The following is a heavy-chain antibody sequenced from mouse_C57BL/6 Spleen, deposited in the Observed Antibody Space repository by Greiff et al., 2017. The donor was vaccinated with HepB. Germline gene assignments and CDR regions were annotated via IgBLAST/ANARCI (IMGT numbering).Heavy chain of an antibody. Sequence: EVMLVESGPGMVKPSQSLSLTCTVTGYSITSGYDWHWIRHLPGNKLEWMGYISYSGSTNYNPSLKSRISITHDTSKNHFFLKLNSVTTEDTATYYCARGGTYEGYFDVWGTGTTVTVSS. CDR2: ISYSGST. CDR3: ARGGTYEGYFDV. V-gene: IGHV3-1*01. D-gene: IGHD2-3*01. CDR1: GYSITSGYD. J-gene: IGHJ1*03.